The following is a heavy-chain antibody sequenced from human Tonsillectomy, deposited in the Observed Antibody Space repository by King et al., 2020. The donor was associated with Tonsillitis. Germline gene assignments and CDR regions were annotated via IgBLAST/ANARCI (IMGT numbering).Heavy chain of an antibody. CDR1: GFTFSSYS. CDR3: ARESDAFDI. CDR2: ISSSSTYI. J-gene: IGHJ3*02. Sequence: VQLVESGGGLVKPGGSLRLSCAASGFTFSSYSMNWVRQAPGKGLEWVSSISSSSTYIYYADSVKGRITISRDNAKNSLYLQMNSLRAEDTAVYYCARESDAFDIWGQGTMVTVSS. V-gene: IGHV3-21*01.